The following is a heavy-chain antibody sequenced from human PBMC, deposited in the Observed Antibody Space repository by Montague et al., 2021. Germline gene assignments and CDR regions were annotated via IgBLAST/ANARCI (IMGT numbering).Heavy chain of an antibody. CDR3: ARHCVGFESYYNGLDV. D-gene: IGHD3-10*01. CDR2: IHHRGSIYYDPTT. V-gene: IGHV4-34*01. J-gene: IGHJ6*02. CDR1: GGSFNAYY. Sequence: SETLSLTCAVYGGSFNAYYWSWIRQSPGKGLEWIGEIHHRGSIYYDPTTDYNPSLQSRVTIAVDASKNQFSLRLRSVTAADTAVYYCARHCVGFESYYNGLDVWGRGTPVIVSS.